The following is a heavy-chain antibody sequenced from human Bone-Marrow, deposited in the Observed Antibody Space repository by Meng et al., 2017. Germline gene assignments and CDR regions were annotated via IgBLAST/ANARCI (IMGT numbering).Heavy chain of an antibody. Sequence: ASVKVSCKASGYTFTSYYMHWVRQAPGQGLEWMGIINPSGGSTSYAQKLQGRVTMTTDTSTSTAYMELRSLRSDDTAVYYCARGRYSSSWYEPPHYYYYGMDVWGQGTTVTVSS. D-gene: IGHD6-13*01. CDR1: GYTFTSYY. CDR2: INPSGGST. CDR3: ARGRYSSSWYEPPHYYYYGMDV. J-gene: IGHJ6*02. V-gene: IGHV1-46*01.